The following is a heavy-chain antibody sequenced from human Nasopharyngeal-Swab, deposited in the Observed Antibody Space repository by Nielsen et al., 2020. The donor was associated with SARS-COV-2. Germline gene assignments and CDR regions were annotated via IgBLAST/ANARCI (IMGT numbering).Heavy chain of an antibody. CDR2: IYWNDDE. CDR1: GFSLSTTGVA. D-gene: IGHD6-13*01. V-gene: IGHV2-5*01. CDR3: AHSRVASVDFFDY. Sequence: SGPTLVKPTQTLTLTCTFSGFSLSTTGVAVGWIRQLPGKALEWLALIYWNDDERYSPSLKSRLSITTDTSKNQVVLTLTNMDPADTATYYCAHSRVASVDFFDYWGQGALVTVSS. J-gene: IGHJ4*02.